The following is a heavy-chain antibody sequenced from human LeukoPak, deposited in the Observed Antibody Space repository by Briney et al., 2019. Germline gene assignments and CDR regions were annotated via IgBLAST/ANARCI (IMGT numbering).Heavy chain of an antibody. D-gene: IGHD6-6*01. Sequence: PGGSLRLSCAASGFSFSSYWMTWVRQAPGKGLEWVANIKQDGSEKYYVDSVKGRFTISRDNAKSSLYLQMNSLRAEDTAVYFCSRAEYSPGYYSYDYYYMDVWGKGTTVTVSS. J-gene: IGHJ6*03. CDR1: GFSFSSYW. V-gene: IGHV3-7*01. CDR3: SRAEYSPGYYSYDYYYMDV. CDR2: IKQDGSEK.